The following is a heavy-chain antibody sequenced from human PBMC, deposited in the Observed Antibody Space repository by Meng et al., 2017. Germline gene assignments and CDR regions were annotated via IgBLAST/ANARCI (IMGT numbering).Heavy chain of an antibody. D-gene: IGHD5-12*01. CDR3: ARISGYDYLS. V-gene: IGHV1-69*05. Sequence: QVRVGQLGAGVKTPGPSVTVSCTASGGTFSSYAISWVRQAPGQGLEWMGGIIPIFGTANYAQKFQGRVTITTDESTSTAYMELSSLRSEDTAVYYCARISGYDYLSWGQGTLVTVSS. J-gene: IGHJ4*02. CDR1: GGTFSSYA. CDR2: IIPIFGTA.